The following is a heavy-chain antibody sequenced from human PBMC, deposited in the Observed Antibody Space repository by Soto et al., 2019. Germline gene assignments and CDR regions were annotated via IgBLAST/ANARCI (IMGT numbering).Heavy chain of an antibody. D-gene: IGHD3-3*01. V-gene: IGHV1-2*02. CDR2: INPNTGAT. CDR3: ARGLKRTIFGVVIANWFDP. Sequence: SVTVSCKASGYSFTGYFVHWVRQPPGPGLEWMGWINPNTGATKYAQKFQGRVTMTRDTSITTAYMELSSLRSEDTAVYYCARGLKRTIFGVVIANWFDPWGQGTLVTVSS. CDR1: GYSFTGYF. J-gene: IGHJ5*02.